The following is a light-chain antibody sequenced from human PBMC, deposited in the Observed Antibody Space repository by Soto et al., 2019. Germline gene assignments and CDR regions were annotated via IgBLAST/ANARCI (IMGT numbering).Light chain of an antibody. CDR3: PQYYSYPWT. J-gene: IGKJ1*01. CDR1: QGISSY. V-gene: IGKV1-8*01. CDR2: AAS. Sequence: AIRMTQSPSSFSASTGDRVTITCRASQGISSYLAWYQQKPGKAPKLLIYAASTLQSGVPSRFSGSGSGTDFTLTICCLQSEDFATYYCPQYYSYPWTFGQRTKVQIK.